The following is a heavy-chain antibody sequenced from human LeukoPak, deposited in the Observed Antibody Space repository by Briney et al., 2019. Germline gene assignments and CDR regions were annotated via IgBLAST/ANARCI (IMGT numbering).Heavy chain of an antibody. Sequence: GGSLRLSCAASGFTFSSYGMHWVRQAPGKGLEWVAFIRYDGSNKYYADSVKGRFTIARDNSKNTLYLQMNSLRAEDKAVYYCAKGVGSSGYFFDYWGQGTLVTVSS. CDR1: GFTFSSYG. J-gene: IGHJ4*02. D-gene: IGHD3-22*01. V-gene: IGHV3-30*02. CDR2: IRYDGSNK. CDR3: AKGVGSSGYFFDY.